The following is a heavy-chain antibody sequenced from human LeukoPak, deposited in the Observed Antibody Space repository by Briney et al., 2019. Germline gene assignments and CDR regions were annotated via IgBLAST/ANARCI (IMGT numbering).Heavy chain of an antibody. J-gene: IGHJ3*02. Sequence: GGSLRLSCAASGFTFSSFAMNWVRQAPGKGLEWLSFIKGGGGATFYADSVRGRLTISRDNSKNTLYLQMNSLRVEDTAVYYCVKCAYSYENDAFDIWGQGTMVTVSS. CDR1: GFTFSSFA. CDR2: IKGGGGAT. CDR3: VKCAYSYENDAFDI. D-gene: IGHD5-18*01. V-gene: IGHV3-23*01.